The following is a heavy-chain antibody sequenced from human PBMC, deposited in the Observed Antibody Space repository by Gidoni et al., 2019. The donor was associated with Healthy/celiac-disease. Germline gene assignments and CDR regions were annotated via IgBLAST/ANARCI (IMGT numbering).Heavy chain of an antibody. V-gene: IGHV1-69*01. CDR3: ARPRAAAGPPYYYYGMDV. Sequence: QVPLVPSGAELKKPGSSVKVSCKASGGTFSSYAISWVRQAPGQGLEWMGGIIPILGTANYAQKFQGRVTITADESTSTAYMELSSLRSEDTAVYYCARPRAAAGPPYYYYGMDVWGQGTTVTVSS. CDR2: IIPILGTA. J-gene: IGHJ6*02. D-gene: IGHD6-13*01. CDR1: GGTFSSYA.